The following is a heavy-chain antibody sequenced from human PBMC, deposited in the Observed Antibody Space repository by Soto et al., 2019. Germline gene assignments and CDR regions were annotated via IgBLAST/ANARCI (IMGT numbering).Heavy chain of an antibody. CDR2: IDPSDSQT. Sequence: GESLKISCKGSGYSFAGYWITWVRQKPGKGLEWMGQIDPSDSQTYYSPSFRGHVTISVTKSITTVFLQWSSLRASDTATYYCARQIYDSDTGPNFQYYFDSWGQGTPVTVSS. CDR3: ARQIYDSDTGPNFQYYFDS. D-gene: IGHD3-22*01. J-gene: IGHJ4*02. CDR1: GYSFAGYW. V-gene: IGHV5-10-1*01.